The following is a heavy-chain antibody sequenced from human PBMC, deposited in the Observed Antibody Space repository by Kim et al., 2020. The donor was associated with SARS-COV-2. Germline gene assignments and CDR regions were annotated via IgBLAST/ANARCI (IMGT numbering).Heavy chain of an antibody. V-gene: IGHV3-23*01. Sequence: GGSLRLSCAASGFTFSSYAMSWVRQAPGKGLEWVSAISGSGGSTYYADSVKGRFTISRDNSKNTLYLQMNSLRAKDTAVYYCARPRGYSYGYFDYWGQGTLVTVSS. CDR2: ISGSGGST. D-gene: IGHD5-18*01. CDR1: GFTFSSYA. J-gene: IGHJ4*02. CDR3: ARPRGYSYGYFDY.